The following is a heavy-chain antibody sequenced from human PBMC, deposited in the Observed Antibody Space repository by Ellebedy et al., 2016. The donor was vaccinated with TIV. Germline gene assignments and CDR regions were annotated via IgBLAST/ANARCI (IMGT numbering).Heavy chain of an antibody. D-gene: IGHD2-2*02. CDR2: INPSGGST. CDR3: VWGVSAAIGDADYYYYYMDV. CDR1: GYTFTSYY. Sequence: ASVKVSXKASGYTFTSYYMHWVRQAPGQGLEWMGIINPSGGSTSYAQKFQGRVTMTRDTSTSTVYMELSSLRSEDTAVYYCVWGVSAAIGDADYYYYYMDVWGKGTTVTVSS. V-gene: IGHV1-46*01. J-gene: IGHJ6*03.